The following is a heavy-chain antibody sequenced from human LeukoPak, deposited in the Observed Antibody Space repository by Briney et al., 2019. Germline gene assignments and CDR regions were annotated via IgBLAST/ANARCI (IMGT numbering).Heavy chain of an antibody. CDR3: AREGYSYGSQFDY. J-gene: IGHJ4*02. CDR2: IYNSGTT. CDR1: GGSISNYY. V-gene: IGHV4-59*01. Sequence: PAETLYLTCSVSGGSISNYYWSWIRQSPGKGLEWIGYIYNSGTTDYNPSLKSRVSISVDTSKNKFSLQMSSVTAADTAVYYCAREGYSYGSQFDYWGQGTLVTVSS. D-gene: IGHD5-18*01.